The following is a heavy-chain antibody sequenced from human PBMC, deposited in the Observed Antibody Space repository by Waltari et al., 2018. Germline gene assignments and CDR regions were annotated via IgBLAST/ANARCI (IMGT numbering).Heavy chain of an antibody. CDR3: ARERVLGYCSSTSCYAGYFDY. Sequence: QVQLVQSGAEVKKPGSSVKVSCKASGGTFSSYAISWVRQAPGQGLEWMGGIIPIFGTANYAQKIQGRVTITADESTSTAYMELSSLRSEDTAVYYCARERVLGYCSSTSCYAGYFDYWGQGTLVTVSS. CDR2: IIPIFGTA. V-gene: IGHV1-69*01. D-gene: IGHD2-2*01. CDR1: GGTFSSYA. J-gene: IGHJ4*02.